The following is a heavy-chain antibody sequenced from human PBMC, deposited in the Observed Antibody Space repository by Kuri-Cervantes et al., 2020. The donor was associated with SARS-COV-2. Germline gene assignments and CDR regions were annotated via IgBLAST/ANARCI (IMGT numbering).Heavy chain of an antibody. CDR1: GFTFSSYE. V-gene: IGHV3-48*03. D-gene: IGHD3-10*01. Sequence: GESLKISCAASGFTFSSYEMNWVRQAPGKGLEWVSYISVTASTIYYADSVKGRFTVSRDNAKNSLYLQMNSLRAEDTAVYYCARDFRRGVRGPIDYWGQGTLVTVSS. CDR2: ISVTASTI. J-gene: IGHJ4*02. CDR3: ARDFRRGVRGPIDY.